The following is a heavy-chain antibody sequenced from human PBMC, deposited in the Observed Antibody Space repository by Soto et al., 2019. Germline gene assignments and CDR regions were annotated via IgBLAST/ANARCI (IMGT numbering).Heavy chain of an antibody. J-gene: IGHJ4*02. CDR1: GGSISSSSYY. CDR3: ARHPLCREMAPDYFYY. Sequence: LSLTCTVSGGSISSSSYYWGWIRQPPGKGLEWIGSIYYSGSTYYNPSLKSRVTISVDTSKNQFSLKLSSVTAADTAVYYCARHPLCREMAPDYFYYWGQGTLVTVSS. CDR2: IYYSGST. D-gene: IGHD1-26*01. V-gene: IGHV4-39*01.